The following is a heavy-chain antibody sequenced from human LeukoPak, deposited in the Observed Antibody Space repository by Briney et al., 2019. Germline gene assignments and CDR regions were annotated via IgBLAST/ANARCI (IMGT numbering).Heavy chain of an antibody. CDR3: ARDQGGSYSYTDY. CDR1: GFTFSTYT. D-gene: IGHD1-26*01. J-gene: IGHJ4*02. V-gene: IGHV3-23*01. CDR2: IGSSGGGI. Sequence: GGSLRLSCAASGFTFSTYTMYWVRHPPGKRLEWVSIIGSSGGGIHYADSVKGRFTISRDNSKNTLYLQMNSLRAEDTAVYYCARDQGGSYSYTDYWGQGTLVTVSS.